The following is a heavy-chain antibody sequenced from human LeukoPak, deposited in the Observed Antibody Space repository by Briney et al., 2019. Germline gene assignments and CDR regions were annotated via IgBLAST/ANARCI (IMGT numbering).Heavy chain of an antibody. V-gene: IGHV4-59*01. CDR1: GGSISNYY. CDR3: ARAGCDTSGFWYFDL. CDR2: MYYSGST. Sequence: SETLSLTCSVSGGSISNYYWSWIRQPPGKGLEWIGSMYYSGSTNYNPSLKSRATISEDTSKKQFSLKLSSVTAADTAVYCARAGCDTSGFWYFDLWGRGTLVTVSS. D-gene: IGHD3-22*01. J-gene: IGHJ2*01.